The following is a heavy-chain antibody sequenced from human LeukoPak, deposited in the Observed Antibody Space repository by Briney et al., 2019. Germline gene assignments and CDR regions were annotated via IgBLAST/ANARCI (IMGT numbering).Heavy chain of an antibody. D-gene: IGHD3-10*01. CDR3: ASSAARWFGEPTALNYYYYGMDV. CDR2: ISGSGGST. Sequence: GGSLRLSCAASGFTFSSYAMSWVRQAPGKGLEWVSAISGSGGSTYYADSVKGRFTISRDNSKNTLYLQMNSLTAEDTAVYYCASSAARWFGEPTALNYYYYGMDVWGQGTTVTVSS. V-gene: IGHV3-23*01. J-gene: IGHJ6*02. CDR1: GFTFSSYA.